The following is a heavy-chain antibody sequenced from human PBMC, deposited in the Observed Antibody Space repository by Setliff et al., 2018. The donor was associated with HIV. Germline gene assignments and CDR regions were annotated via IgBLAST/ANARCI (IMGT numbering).Heavy chain of an antibody. V-gene: IGHV1-46*01. CDR2: INPSGGST. J-gene: IGHJ4*02. Sequence: AASVKVSCKASGYTFTSYYMHWVRQAPGQGLEWMGIINPSGGSTSYAQKFQGRVTMTRDTSTSTVYMELSGLRSEDTAVYYCARVVPLRDSSGSIDYWGQGTLVTVSS. D-gene: IGHD6-19*01. CDR1: GYTFTSYY. CDR3: ARVVPLRDSSGSIDY.